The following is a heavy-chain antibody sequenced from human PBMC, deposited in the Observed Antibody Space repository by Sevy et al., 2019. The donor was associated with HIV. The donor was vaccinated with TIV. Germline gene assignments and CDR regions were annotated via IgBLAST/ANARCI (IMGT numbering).Heavy chain of an antibody. J-gene: IGHJ4*02. CDR2: ISSSSSYT. D-gene: IGHD6-19*01. Sequence: GGSLRLSCAASGFTFSDYYMSWIRQAPGKGLEWVSYISSSSSYTNYADSVKGRFTISRDNAKNSLYLQMNSLRAEDTAVYYCARVVFGGWYDFDYWGQGTLVTVSS. V-gene: IGHV3-11*06. CDR3: ARVVFGGWYDFDY. CDR1: GFTFSDYY.